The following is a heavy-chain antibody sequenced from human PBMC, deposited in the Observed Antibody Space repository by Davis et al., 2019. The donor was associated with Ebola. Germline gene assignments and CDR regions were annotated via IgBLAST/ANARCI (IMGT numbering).Heavy chain of an antibody. CDR1: GYTFTSYY. J-gene: IGHJ2*01. CDR2: INPNSGGT. V-gene: IGHV1-2*04. Sequence: ASVKVSCKASGYTFTSYYMHWVRQAPGQGFEWMGWINPNSGGTNYVEKFQGWVTMTRDTSISTAYMELGRLTSDDTAVYYCARGCRTTVIMGDWYFDLWGRGTLVTVSS. D-gene: IGHD4-23*01. CDR3: ARGCRTTVIMGDWYFDL.